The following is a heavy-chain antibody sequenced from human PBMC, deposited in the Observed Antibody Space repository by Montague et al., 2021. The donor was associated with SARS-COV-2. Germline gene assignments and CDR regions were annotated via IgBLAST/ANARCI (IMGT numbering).Heavy chain of an antibody. V-gene: IGHV4-34*01. D-gene: IGHD2-2*01. J-gene: IGHJ6*02. CDR1: GGSLSGYY. CDR2: ISHSGST. CDR3: ARVLYRLLFVPRYYGMDV. Sequence: TLSLTCAVYGGSLSGYYWSWIRQPPGEGLEWIAEISHSGSTSYNPSLKSRVTISVDTSKNQFSLKLSSATAADTAVYYCARVLYRLLFVPRYYGMDVWGQGTTVTVSS.